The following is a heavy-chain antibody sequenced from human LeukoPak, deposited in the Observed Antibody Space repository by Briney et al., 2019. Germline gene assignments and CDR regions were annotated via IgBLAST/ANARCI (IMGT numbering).Heavy chain of an antibody. CDR1: GYTFTSYY. V-gene: IGHV1-46*01. Sequence: AXGYTFTSYYMHWVRQAPGQGLEWMGIINPSGGSTSYAQKFQGRVTMTRDMSTSTVYMELSRLRSEDTAVYYCAREQXVXXAXXDYWGXGTLVTVSS. J-gene: IGHJ4*01. CDR2: INPSGGST. CDR3: AREQXVXXAXXDY.